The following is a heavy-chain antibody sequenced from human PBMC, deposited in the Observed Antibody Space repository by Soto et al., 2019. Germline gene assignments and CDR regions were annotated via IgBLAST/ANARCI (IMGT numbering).Heavy chain of an antibody. CDR2: IYPGDSDT. CDR1: GYSFTSYW. J-gene: IGHJ6*02. Sequence: GESLKISCKGSGYSFTSYWIGWVRQMPGKGLEWMGIIYPGDSDTRYSPSFQGQVTISADKSISTAYLQWSSLKASDTAMYYCARLGGYVDTAMVPDYYYGMDGWGQGTTVTVSS. D-gene: IGHD5-18*01. CDR3: ARLGGYVDTAMVPDYYYGMDG. V-gene: IGHV5-51*01.